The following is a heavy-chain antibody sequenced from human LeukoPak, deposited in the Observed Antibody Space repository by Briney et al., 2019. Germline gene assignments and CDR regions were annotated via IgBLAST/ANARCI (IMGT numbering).Heavy chain of an antibody. CDR3: ARVRSRGLPFDY. V-gene: IGHV3-7*03. D-gene: IGHD2-15*01. CDR1: GFTFSSNW. Sequence: GGSLRLSCVASGFTFSSNWMSWVRQAPGKGLEWVGNIQPDGSEQYPVDSVKGRFTISRDNARNALFLQMNSLRAEDTALYYCARVRSRGLPFDYWGQGTLVTVSS. J-gene: IGHJ4*02. CDR2: IQPDGSEQ.